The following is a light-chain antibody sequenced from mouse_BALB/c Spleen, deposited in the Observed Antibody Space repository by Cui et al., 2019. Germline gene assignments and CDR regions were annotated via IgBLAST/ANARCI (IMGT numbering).Light chain of an antibody. CDR1: ESVGSY. CDR3: QPFKSWSYT. Sequence: TGDTTQAPASLSFSLGETATLSCRSSESVGSYLAWYQQKAEQVPRLLFHSASTRAGGVPVRFSGTGSGTDFTLTISSLEPEDAAVYYCQPFKSWSYTFGGGTKLEIK. CDR2: SAS. V-gene: IGKV18-36*01. J-gene: IGKJ2*01.